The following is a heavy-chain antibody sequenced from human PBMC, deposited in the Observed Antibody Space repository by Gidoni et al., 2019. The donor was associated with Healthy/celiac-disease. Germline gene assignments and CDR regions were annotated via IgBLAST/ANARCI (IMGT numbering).Heavy chain of an antibody. V-gene: IGHV3-33*01. CDR1: GFTFSSYG. CDR3: AGVEAGSQGFDY. J-gene: IGHJ4*02. Sequence: QVQLVESGGGVVQPGRSLRLSCAAAGFTFSSYGMHWVRPAPGKGLGWVAVSWYDGSNKYYADSVKGRFTISRDNSKNTLYLQMNSLRAEDTAVYYCAGVEAGSQGFDYWGQGTLVTVSS. D-gene: IGHD6-13*01. CDR2: SWYDGSNK.